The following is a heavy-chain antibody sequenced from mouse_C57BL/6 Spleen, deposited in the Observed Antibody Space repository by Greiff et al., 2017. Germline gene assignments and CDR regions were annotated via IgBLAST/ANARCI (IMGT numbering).Heavy chain of an antibody. CDR3: TLYDNYGYFDD. CDR2: IDPEDGDT. Sequence: VQLQQSGAELVRPGASVKLSCTASGFNFNDYYMHWVKQRPGQGLEWIGRIDPEDGDTDYAPKFQGKATMTADTSSNTAYLQLSSLTSEDYAVYYCTLYDNYGYFDDWGQGTTLTVSS. D-gene: IGHD2-1*01. CDR1: GFNFNDYY. J-gene: IGHJ2*01. V-gene: IGHV14-1*01.